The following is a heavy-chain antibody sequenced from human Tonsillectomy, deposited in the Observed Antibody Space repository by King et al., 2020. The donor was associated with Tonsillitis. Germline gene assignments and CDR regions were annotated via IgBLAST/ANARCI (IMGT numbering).Heavy chain of an antibody. Sequence: VQLQESGPGLVKPSQTLSLTCTVSGGSISSGDYYWGWIRQPPGKGLEWIGYIYYSGSTYYNPSLKSRVTISVDTSKNQFSLKLSSVTAADTAVYYCARSIGGEVVTAIPFEDYWGQGTLVTVSS. CDR1: GGSISSGDYY. V-gene: IGHV4-30-4*01. CDR3: ARSIGGEVVTAIPFEDY. CDR2: IYYSGST. J-gene: IGHJ4*02. D-gene: IGHD2-21*02.